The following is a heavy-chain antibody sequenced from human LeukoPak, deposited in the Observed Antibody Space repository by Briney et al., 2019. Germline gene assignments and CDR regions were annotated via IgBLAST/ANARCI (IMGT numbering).Heavy chain of an antibody. D-gene: IGHD1-26*01. CDR1: GGSISSYY. J-gene: IGHJ4*02. V-gene: IGHV4-59*08. CDR2: IYYSGST. CDR3: ARSGSYVAYYFDY. Sequence: SETLSLTCTVSGGSISSYYWSWIRQPPGKGLEWIGYIYYSGSTYYNPSLKSRVTISVDTSKNQFSLKLSSVTAADTAVYYCARSGSYVAYYFDYWGQGTLVTVSS.